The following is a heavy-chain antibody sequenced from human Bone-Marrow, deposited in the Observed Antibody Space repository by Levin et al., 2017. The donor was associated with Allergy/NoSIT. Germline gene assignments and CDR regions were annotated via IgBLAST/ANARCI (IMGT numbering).Heavy chain of an antibody. D-gene: IGHD6-13*01. V-gene: IGHV3-21*01. Sequence: VASVKVSCAASGFTFSSYSMNWVRQAPGKGLEWVSSISSSSSYIYYADSVKGRFTISRDNAKNSLYLQMNSLRAEDTAVYYCARQQLVTLYYFDYWGQGTLVTVSS. CDR1: GFTFSSYS. CDR3: ARQQLVTLYYFDY. CDR2: ISSSSSYI. J-gene: IGHJ4*02.